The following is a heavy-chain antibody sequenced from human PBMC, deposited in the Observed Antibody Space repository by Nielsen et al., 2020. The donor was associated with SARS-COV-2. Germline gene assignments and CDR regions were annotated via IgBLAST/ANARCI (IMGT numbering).Heavy chain of an antibody. Sequence: GESLKISCAASGFTFRSYEMNWVRQAPGKGLEWVSYISSSGSTIYYADSVKGRFTISRDNAKNSLYLQMNSLRAEDTAVYYCARVPDPPYSSGWRGIDYWGQGTLVTVSS. CDR1: GFTFRSYE. CDR3: ARVPDPPYSSGWRGIDY. D-gene: IGHD6-19*01. V-gene: IGHV3-48*03. CDR2: ISSSGSTI. J-gene: IGHJ4*02.